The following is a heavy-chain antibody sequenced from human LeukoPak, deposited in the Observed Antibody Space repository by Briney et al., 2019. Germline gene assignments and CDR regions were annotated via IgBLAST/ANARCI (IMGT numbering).Heavy chain of an antibody. V-gene: IGHV3-23*01. J-gene: IGHJ4*02. CDR3: AKDRRAGSYDY. Sequence: GGSLRLSCAASGFTLSNSAMGWVRQAPGKGLEWVSNISGSGSGGSTYYADSVKGRFTISRDNSKNTLYLQMNSLRAEDTAVYYCAKDRRAGSYDYWGQGTLVTVSS. D-gene: IGHD3-10*01. CDR2: ISGSGSGGST. CDR1: GFTLSNSA.